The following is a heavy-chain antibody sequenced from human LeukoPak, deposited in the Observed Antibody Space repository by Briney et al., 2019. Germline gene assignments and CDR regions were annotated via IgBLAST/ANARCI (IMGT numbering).Heavy chain of an antibody. J-gene: IGHJ4*02. CDR1: GVSFDDYY. CDR3: TRMTTGHDY. D-gene: IGHD4-17*01. Sequence: SETLSLTCAVSGVSFDDYYWAWVRQTPGKELEWIGVINHSGYTNDSPSLKSRATLSVDTSRKQFSLNLRSVTVADAGIYYCTRMTTGHDYWGQGTLVTVSS. V-gene: IGHV4-34*04. CDR2: INHSGYT.